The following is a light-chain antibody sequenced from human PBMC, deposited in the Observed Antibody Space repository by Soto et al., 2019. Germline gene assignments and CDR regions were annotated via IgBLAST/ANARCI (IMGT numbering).Light chain of an antibody. Sequence: QSVLTQSPSASASLGASVKLTCTLSSGHSSYAIAWHQQQPEKGPRYLMKLNSDGSHSKGDGIPDRFSGSSSGAERHLTISSLQSEDEADYYCQTWGTGILVFGGGTKLTVL. CDR3: QTWGTGILV. V-gene: IGLV4-69*01. CDR2: LNSDGSH. CDR1: SGHSSYA. J-gene: IGLJ2*01.